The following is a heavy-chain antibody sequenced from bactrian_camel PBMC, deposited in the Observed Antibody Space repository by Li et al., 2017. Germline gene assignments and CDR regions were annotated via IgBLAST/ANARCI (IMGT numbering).Heavy chain of an antibody. CDR2: IDNDGGRA. Sequence: VQLVESGGGLVQPGGSLRLSCAASGFTFSSYGMSWVRQNPGKGLEWVASIDNDGGRAYYGDSVKGRFTISRDNAKNTLYLQMNSLNTEDMAMYYCARGWPEYNYWGQGTQVTVS. CDR1: GFTFSSYG. V-gene: IGHV3S40*01. CDR3: ARGWPEYNY. D-gene: IGHD1*01. J-gene: IGHJ4*01.